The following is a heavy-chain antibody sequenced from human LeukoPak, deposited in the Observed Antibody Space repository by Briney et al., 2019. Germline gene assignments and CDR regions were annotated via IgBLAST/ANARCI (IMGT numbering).Heavy chain of an antibody. J-gene: IGHJ4*02. V-gene: IGHV4-59*08. CDR3: ARHQFTALAV. Sequence: SETLSLTCTVSGGSISGFFWSWIRQPPGKGLEWIGYIYYTGNTNYNPSLKSRVSISVDTSKNQFSLKLSSVTAADTAVYYCARHQFTALAVWSQGTLVTVSS. CDR2: IYYTGNT. CDR1: GGSISGFF.